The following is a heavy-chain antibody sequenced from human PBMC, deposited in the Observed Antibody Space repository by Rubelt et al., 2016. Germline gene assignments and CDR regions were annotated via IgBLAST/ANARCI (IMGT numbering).Heavy chain of an antibody. CDR3: ARRLYSDDSCYSVDY. CDR1: GESFSGFY. D-gene: IGHD5-12*01. J-gene: IGHJ4*02. CDR2: VDHRGTT. V-gene: IGHV4-34*01. Sequence: QVHLQQWGAGLLKPSETLSLTCAVYGESFSGFYWTWIRQPPGRGLEWIGEVDHRGTTNYNPALKSRVTISADTSKNQFSLKRKSVTAAETAVYYSARRLYSDDSCYSVDYWGQGTLITVSS.